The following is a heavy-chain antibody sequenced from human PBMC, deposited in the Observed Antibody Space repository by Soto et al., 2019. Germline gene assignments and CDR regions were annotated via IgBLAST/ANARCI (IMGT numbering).Heavy chain of an antibody. CDR3: TTDSDFTMPLVRIDY. CDR2: IKSKIDGGTT. CDR1: GFTFTRAW. V-gene: IGHV3-15*07. Sequence: PGGSLRLSCAASGFTFTRAWINWVRQAPGKGLEWVGRIKSKIDGGTTDFAAPVKGRFAISRDDSRDMVYLQMDNLKTEDTAVYYCTTDSDFTMPLVRIDYWGLGTLVTVSS. D-gene: IGHD2-2*01. J-gene: IGHJ4*01.